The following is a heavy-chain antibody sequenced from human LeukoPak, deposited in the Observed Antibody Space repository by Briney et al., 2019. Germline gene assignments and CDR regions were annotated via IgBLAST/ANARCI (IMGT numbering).Heavy chain of an antibody. CDR1: GFTFSSYA. CDR2: ISYDGSNK. V-gene: IGHV3-30*04. CDR3: ARSSPDYVWGSYRYTVGMDV. Sequence: GGSLRLSCAASGFTFSSYAMHWVRQAPGKGLEWVAVISYDGSNKYYADSVKGRFTISRDNSKNTLYLQMNSLRAEDTAVYYCARSSPDYVWGSYRYTVGMDVWGQGTTVTVSS. D-gene: IGHD3-16*02. J-gene: IGHJ6*02.